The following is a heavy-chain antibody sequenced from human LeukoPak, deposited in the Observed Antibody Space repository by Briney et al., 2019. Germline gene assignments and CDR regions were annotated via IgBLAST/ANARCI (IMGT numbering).Heavy chain of an antibody. V-gene: IGHV4-61*08. CDR1: GGSVTSGGYY. CDR2: IYYSGST. J-gene: IGHJ4*02. Sequence: SETLSLTCTVSGGSVTSGGYYWNWIRQPPGKGLEWIGYIYYSGSTNYNPSLKGRVTISVDTSKNQFSLKLSSVTAADTAVYYCARSLLGIWNYFDFWGQGTLVTVSS. CDR3: ARSLLGIWNYFDF. D-gene: IGHD7-27*01.